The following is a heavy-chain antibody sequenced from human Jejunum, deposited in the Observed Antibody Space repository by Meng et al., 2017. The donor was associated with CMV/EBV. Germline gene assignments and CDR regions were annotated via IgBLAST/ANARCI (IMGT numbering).Heavy chain of an antibody. J-gene: IGHJ6*02. V-gene: IGHV3-21*01. CDR1: YS. D-gene: IGHD3-3*01. CDR2: ISSSSSFI. CDR3: ARVGPYYDFWSGFLVGAMDV. Sequence: YSMNWARQAPGKGLEWVSSISSSSSFIYYADSVKGRFTISRDNAKNSLYLQMNSLRAEDTAVYYCARVGPYYDFWSGFLVGAMDVWGQGTTVTVSS.